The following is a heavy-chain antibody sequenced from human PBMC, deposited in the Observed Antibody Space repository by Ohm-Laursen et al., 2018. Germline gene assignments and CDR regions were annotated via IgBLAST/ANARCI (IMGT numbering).Heavy chain of an antibody. D-gene: IGHD4-17*01. CDR1: GFTFSNAW. V-gene: IGHV3-11*01. CDR2: ITHGGRTK. J-gene: IGHJ4*02. CDR3: ARDEGIYGAFDY. Sequence: SLRLSCTASGFTFSNAWMSWVRQAPGQGLEWLSYITHGGRTKYYADSVKGRFTISRDNAKNSLYLQINSLRAEDTAMYYCARDEGIYGAFDYWGRGTLVTVSS.